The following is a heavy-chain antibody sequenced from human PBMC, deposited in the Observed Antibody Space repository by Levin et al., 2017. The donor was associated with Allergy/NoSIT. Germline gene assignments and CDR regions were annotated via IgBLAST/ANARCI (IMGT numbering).Heavy chain of an antibody. CDR3: AREQSAVADY. V-gene: IGHV3-30*04. CDR2: ILADGSRE. Sequence: GGSLRLSCAASGFTFSTYTMHWVRQAPGKGLEWVSLILADGSREYHADPVKGRFTISRDSSKNMVYLQMNSLRPEDTAVYYCAREQSAVADYWGQGTLVTVSS. D-gene: IGHD4-23*01. CDR1: GFTFSTYT. J-gene: IGHJ4*02.